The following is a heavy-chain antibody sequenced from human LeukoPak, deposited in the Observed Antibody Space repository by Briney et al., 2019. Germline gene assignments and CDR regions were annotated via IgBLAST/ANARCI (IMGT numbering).Heavy chain of an antibody. Sequence: SETLSLTCAVYGGSFSGYYWSWIRQPPGKGLEWIGEIDHSGSTNYNPSLKSRVTISVDTSKNQFSLKLSSVTAADTAVYYCAREFGGGSSWYYFDYWGQGTLVTVSS. CDR2: IDHSGST. CDR3: AREFGGGSSWYYFDY. CDR1: GGSFSGYY. J-gene: IGHJ4*02. V-gene: IGHV4-34*01. D-gene: IGHD6-13*01.